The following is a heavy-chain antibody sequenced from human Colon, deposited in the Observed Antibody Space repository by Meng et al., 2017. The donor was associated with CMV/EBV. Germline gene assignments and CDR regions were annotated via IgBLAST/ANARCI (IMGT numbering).Heavy chain of an antibody. CDR3: ASASALMKCWFDP. D-gene: IGHD2-8*01. J-gene: IGHJ5*02. CDR2: IYPVVSDT. V-gene: IGHV5-51*01. CDR1: GYIFTSYW. Sequence: GESLKLSCKCSGYIFTSYWIVWVCQLPGNGLEWVGIIYPVVSDTRYSPSFQGQVTISADKSISTPYLQWSSLKASDTAMYYCASASALMKCWFDPWGQGTLVTVSS.